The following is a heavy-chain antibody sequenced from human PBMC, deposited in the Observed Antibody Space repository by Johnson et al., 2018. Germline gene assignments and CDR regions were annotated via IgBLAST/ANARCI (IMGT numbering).Heavy chain of an antibody. J-gene: IGHJ6*02. Sequence: QVQLVESGGGVVQPGRSPRLSCAASGFTFSSYGMHWVRQAPGKGLEWVAVISYDGSNKYYADSVKGRFTISRDNSKNTLYLQMNSLRAEDTAVYYCAKEIVTREGGYYYYYGMDVWGQGTTVTVSS. CDR3: AKEIVTREGGYYYYYGMDV. V-gene: IGHV3-30*18. D-gene: IGHD1-26*01. CDR2: ISYDGSNK. CDR1: GFTFSSYG.